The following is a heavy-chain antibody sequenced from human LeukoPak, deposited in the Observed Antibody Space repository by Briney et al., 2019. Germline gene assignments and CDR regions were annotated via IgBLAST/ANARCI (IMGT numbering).Heavy chain of an antibody. CDR1: GYTFTGYY. V-gene: IGHV1-2*02. J-gene: IGHJ4*02. Sequence: ASVKVSCKASGYTFTGYYMHWVRQAPGQGLEWMGWINPNSGGTNYAQKFQGRVTMTRDTSISTAYMELSRLRFDDTAVYYCARDLEQYGSALLFDYWGQGTLVTVSS. CDR3: ARDLEQYGSALLFDY. CDR2: INPNSGGT. D-gene: IGHD4-11*01.